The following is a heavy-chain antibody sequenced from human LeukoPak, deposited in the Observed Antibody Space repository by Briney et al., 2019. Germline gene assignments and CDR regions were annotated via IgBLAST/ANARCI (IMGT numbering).Heavy chain of an antibody. CDR2: IPYDGSYK. V-gene: IGHV3-30*04. Sequence: GSLRLSCAASGFNFGSYAMHWVRQAPGKGLEWVAVIPYDGSYKYYADSVKGRFTISRDNSKNTLYLQMNSLRVEDTAVYYCASHHRIAVVGSEYFQHWGQGTLVTVSS. CDR1: GFNFGSYA. D-gene: IGHD6-19*01. J-gene: IGHJ1*01. CDR3: ASHHRIAVVGSEYFQH.